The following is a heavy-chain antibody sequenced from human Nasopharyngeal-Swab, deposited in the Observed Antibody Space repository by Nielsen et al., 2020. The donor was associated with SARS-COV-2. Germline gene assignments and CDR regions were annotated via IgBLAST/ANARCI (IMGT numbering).Heavy chain of an antibody. V-gene: IGHV3-23*01. J-gene: IGHJ4*02. Sequence: GESLKISCAASGFTFSSYWMSWVRRAPGKGLEWVSAISGSGGSTYYADSVKGRFTISRDNSKNTLYLQMNSLRAEDTAVYYCARATPTYSGGDFDYWGQGTLVTVSS. CDR2: ISGSGGST. CDR3: ARATPTYSGGDFDY. CDR1: GFTFSSYW. D-gene: IGHD2-15*01.